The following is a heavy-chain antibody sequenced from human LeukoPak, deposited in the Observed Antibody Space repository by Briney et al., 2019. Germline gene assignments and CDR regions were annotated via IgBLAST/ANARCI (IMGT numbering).Heavy chain of an antibody. CDR3: ASGGRPYYFDY. Sequence: PGGSLRLSCAASGFTFSSYWMSWVRQAPGKGLEWVANIKQDGSEKYYVDSVKGRFTISRDNAENSLYLQMNSLRAEDTAVYYCASGGRPYYFDYWGQGTLVTVSS. V-gene: IGHV3-7*01. D-gene: IGHD3-16*01. CDR2: IKQDGSEK. J-gene: IGHJ4*02. CDR1: GFTFSSYW.